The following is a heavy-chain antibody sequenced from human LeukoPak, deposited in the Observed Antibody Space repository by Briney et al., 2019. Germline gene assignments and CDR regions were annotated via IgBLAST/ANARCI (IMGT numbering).Heavy chain of an antibody. V-gene: IGHV3-23*01. Sequence: SGGSLRLSCAASGFTFSSYAMTWVRQAPGKGLEWVSGISGSGVSTFYADSVKGRFTISRDNSKNTVYLQMNSLTAEDTALYYCAKDVRGYNRPVDHWGQGTLVTVSS. CDR3: AKDVRGYNRPVDH. CDR2: ISGSGVST. D-gene: IGHD3-10*02. CDR1: GFTFSSYA. J-gene: IGHJ4*01.